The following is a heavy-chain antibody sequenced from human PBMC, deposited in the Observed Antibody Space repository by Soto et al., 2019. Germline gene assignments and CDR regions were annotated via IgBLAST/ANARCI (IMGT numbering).Heavy chain of an antibody. D-gene: IGHD4-4*01. Sequence: SETLSLTCTVSGGSISNYYWNWIRQSPGKGLEWIGYIYSSGSTHYNPSLQNRVTTSIDTSKNQLSLQLNSVTPDDTAVYYCARLIGNSWLDSWGQGTLVTVSS. CDR3: ARLIGNSWLDS. J-gene: IGHJ5*01. CDR2: IYSSGST. CDR1: GGSISNYY. V-gene: IGHV4-59*08.